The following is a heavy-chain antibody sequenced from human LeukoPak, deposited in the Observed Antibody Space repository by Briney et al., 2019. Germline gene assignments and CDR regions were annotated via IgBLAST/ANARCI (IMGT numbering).Heavy chain of an antibody. CDR3: ARDRYCSGGSCQGNLQF. V-gene: IGHV1-2*02. J-gene: IGHJ1*01. CDR1: GYTFTDYF. D-gene: IGHD2-15*01. Sequence: ASVKVSCKASGYTFTDYFIHWVRQAPGQGLEWMGWINPNSDGTNFAQNFQGRVTMTTDTSINTAYMELSRLTSDDTGVYYCARDRYCSGGSCQGNLQFWGQGTLVPVSS. CDR2: INPNSDGT.